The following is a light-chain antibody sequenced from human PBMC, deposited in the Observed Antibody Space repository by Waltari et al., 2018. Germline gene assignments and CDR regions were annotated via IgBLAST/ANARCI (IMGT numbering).Light chain of an antibody. CDR2: DVT. V-gene: IGLV2-14*03. Sequence: QSALTQPASVSGSPGQSITTPCTGTSSDAGGYNYVAWFQQYPGKAPKLLIYDVTNRFAGVSNRFSGSKSGNTASLTISGLQAEDEADYYCDSYTSSVTRIFGTGTKVTVL. CDR3: DSYTSSVTRI. J-gene: IGLJ1*01. CDR1: SSDAGGYNY.